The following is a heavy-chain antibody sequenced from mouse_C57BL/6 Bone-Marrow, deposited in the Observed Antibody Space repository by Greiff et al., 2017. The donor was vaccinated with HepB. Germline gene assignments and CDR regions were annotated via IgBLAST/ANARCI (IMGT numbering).Heavy chain of an antibody. V-gene: IGHV1-80*01. J-gene: IGHJ3*01. Sequence: QVQLKESGAELVKPGASVKISCKASGYAFSSYWMNWVKQRPGKGLEWIGQIYPGDGDTNYNGKFKGKATLTADKSSSTAYMQLSSLTYEDSAVYFCARAADGNYLFAYWGQGTLVTVSA. D-gene: IGHD2-1*01. CDR3: ARAADGNYLFAY. CDR1: GYAFSSYW. CDR2: IYPGDGDT.